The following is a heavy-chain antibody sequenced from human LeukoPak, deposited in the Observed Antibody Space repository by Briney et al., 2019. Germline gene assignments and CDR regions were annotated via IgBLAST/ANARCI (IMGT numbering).Heavy chain of an antibody. J-gene: IGHJ5*02. CDR2: INHRGST. CDR1: GGSFSSYY. Sequence: PSETLSLTCAVYGGSFSSYYWSWIRQPPGKGLEWIGEINHRGSTHYNPSLKSRVTISVDTQFSLKLSSVTAADTAVYYCAILGYCSSASCYAVPTWGQGSLVTVSS. V-gene: IGHV4-34*01. D-gene: IGHD2-2*01. CDR3: AILGYCSSASCYAVPT.